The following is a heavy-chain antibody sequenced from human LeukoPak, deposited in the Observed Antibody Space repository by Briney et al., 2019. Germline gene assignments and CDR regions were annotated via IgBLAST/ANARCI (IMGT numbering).Heavy chain of an antibody. V-gene: IGHV4-30-4*07. CDR2: IYYSGST. CDR3: ARRGLGYSYGIDY. CDR1: GGSISSGGYS. D-gene: IGHD5-18*01. Sequence: SETLSLTCAVSGGSISSGGYSWSWIRQPPGKGLEWIGYIYYSGSTYYNPSLKSRVTISVDTSKNQFPLKLSSVTAADTAVYYCARRGLGYSYGIDYWGQGTLVTVSS. J-gene: IGHJ4*02.